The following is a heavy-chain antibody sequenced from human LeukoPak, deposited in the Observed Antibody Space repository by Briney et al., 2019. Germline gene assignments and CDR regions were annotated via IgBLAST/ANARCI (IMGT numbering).Heavy chain of an antibody. J-gene: IGHJ4*02. V-gene: IGHV3-23*01. Sequence: GSLILPCAASGFTFDTYALRWFRQAPGKGLEWVSFIGVGGADTHYADSVKGRFTISRDDSKNTLYLQMNSLRAEDTAVYYCAKGGWELLGGQGTLVTVSS. D-gene: IGHD3-10*01. CDR1: GFTFDTYA. CDR2: IGVGGADT. CDR3: AKGGWELL.